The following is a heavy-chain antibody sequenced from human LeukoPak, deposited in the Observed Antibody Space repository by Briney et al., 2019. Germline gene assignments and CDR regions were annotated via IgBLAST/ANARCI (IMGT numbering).Heavy chain of an antibody. V-gene: IGHV3-23*01. D-gene: IGHD3-9*01. CDR3: ARDHPPLKYYDILTGPEGFDP. J-gene: IGHJ5*02. CDR1: GFTFSSSA. Sequence: GGSLRLSCAASGFTFSSSAMSWVRQAPGKGLEWVSAISSSGGSTYYADSVKGRFTISRDNSKNTLYLQMNSLRAEDTAIYYCARDHPPLKYYDILTGPEGFDPWGQGTLVTVSS. CDR2: ISSSGGST.